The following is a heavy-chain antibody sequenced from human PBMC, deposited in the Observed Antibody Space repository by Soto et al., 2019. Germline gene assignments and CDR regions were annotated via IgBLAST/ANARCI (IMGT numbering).Heavy chain of an antibody. D-gene: IGHD4-17*01. CDR3: ARDGFNYGDYYFDY. V-gene: IGHV3-21*01. CDR1: GFTFSSYS. J-gene: IGHJ4*02. Sequence: GGSLRLSCAASGFTFSSYSMNWVRQAPGKGLEWVSSISSSSSYIYYADSVKGRFTISRDNAKNSLYLQMNSLRAEDTAVYYCARDGFNYGDYYFDYWGQGTLVTVSS. CDR2: ISSSSSYI.